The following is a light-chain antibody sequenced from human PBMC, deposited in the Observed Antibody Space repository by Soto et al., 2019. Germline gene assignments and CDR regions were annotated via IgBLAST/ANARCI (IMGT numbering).Light chain of an antibody. CDR2: AAS. CDR3: QQLRSYTST. J-gene: IGKJ4*01. Sequence: IQVTQSPSSLSASVGDRVTITCRASQDIRSYLAWYQQKPGKAPTLVIYAASTLQSGVPSRLRGSGFGTDLTITISSMKDEDFESYYCQQLRSYTSTFGGGTKVDIK. CDR1: QDIRSY. V-gene: IGKV1-9*01.